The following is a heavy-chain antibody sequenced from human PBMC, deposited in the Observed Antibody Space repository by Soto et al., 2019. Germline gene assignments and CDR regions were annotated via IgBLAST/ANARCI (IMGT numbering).Heavy chain of an antibody. J-gene: IGHJ4*02. Sequence: GGSLRLSCAASGFTFSGSAMHWVRQASGKGLEWVGRIRSKANSYATAYAASVKGRFTISRDDSKNTAYLQMNSLKTEDTAVYYCTRASSSWNKLLDYWGQGTLVTVPS. CDR1: GFTFSGSA. V-gene: IGHV3-73*01. CDR3: TRASSSWNKLLDY. CDR2: IRSKANSYAT. D-gene: IGHD6-6*01.